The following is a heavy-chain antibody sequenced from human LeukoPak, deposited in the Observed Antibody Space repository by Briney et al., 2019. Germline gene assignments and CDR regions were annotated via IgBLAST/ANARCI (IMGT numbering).Heavy chain of an antibody. J-gene: IGHJ3*02. Sequence: SETLSLTCTVSGGSINNYYWSWIRQPAGKGLEWIGRIYTRGSTNYNPSLNSRVTMSVDTSKNQFSLKLSSVTAADTAVYYCARGRYCSADICSGGDAFDIWGQGTMVSVSS. V-gene: IGHV4-4*07. CDR2: IYTRGST. CDR3: ARGRYCSADICSGGDAFDI. CDR1: GGSINNYY. D-gene: IGHD2-15*01.